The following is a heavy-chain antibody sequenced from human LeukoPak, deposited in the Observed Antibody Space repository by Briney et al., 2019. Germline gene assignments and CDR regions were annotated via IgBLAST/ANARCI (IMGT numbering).Heavy chain of an antibody. CDR3: ARGAIAARADY. CDR1: EYTFTGYY. J-gene: IGHJ4*02. Sequence: ASVKVSCKASEYTFTGYYMHWVRQAPGQGLGWTGWINPNSGGTNYAQKFQGRVTMTRDTSISTAYMELSRLRSDDTAVYYCARGAIAARADYWGQGTLVTVSS. CDR2: INPNSGGT. V-gene: IGHV1-2*02. D-gene: IGHD6-6*01.